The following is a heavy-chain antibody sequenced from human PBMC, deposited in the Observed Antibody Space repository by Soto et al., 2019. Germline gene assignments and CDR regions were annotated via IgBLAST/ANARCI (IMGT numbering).Heavy chain of an antibody. Sequence: PSETLSLTCTVSGGSISSGGYYWSWIRQHPGKGLEWIGYIYYSGSTYYNPSLKSRVTISVDTSKNQFSLKLSSVTAADTAVYYCARDVGDYYGSGSYLGRTRYYFDYWGQGTLVTVSS. J-gene: IGHJ4*02. CDR2: IYYSGST. V-gene: IGHV4-31*03. CDR1: GGSISSGGYY. D-gene: IGHD3-10*01. CDR3: ARDVGDYYGSGSYLGRTRYYFDY.